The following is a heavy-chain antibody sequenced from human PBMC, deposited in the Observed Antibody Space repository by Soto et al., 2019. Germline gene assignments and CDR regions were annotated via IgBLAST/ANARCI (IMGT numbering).Heavy chain of an antibody. D-gene: IGHD6-13*01. V-gene: IGHV3-13*01. CDR3: ARAMGSVYSSSLYSSSYYGMDV. J-gene: IGHJ6*02. CDR2: IATAGET. CDR1: GFTFSTYD. Sequence: PGGSLRLSCAASGFTFSTYDMHWVRQATGKGLEWVSGIATAGETYYSGSVKGRFTISRENAKNSLYLQMNSLRAGDTAVYYCARAMGSVYSSSLYSSSYYGMDVWGQGTTVTVSS.